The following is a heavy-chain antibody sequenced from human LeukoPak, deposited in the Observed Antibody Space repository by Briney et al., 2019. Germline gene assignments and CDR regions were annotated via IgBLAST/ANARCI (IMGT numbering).Heavy chain of an antibody. Sequence: GGSLRLSCAASGFTFSSYSMNWVRQAPGKGLEWVSYISSSSSTIYYADSVKGRFTISRDNAKNSLYLQMNSPRAEDTAVYYCARGIAAASFDYWGQGTLVTVSS. V-gene: IGHV3-48*01. CDR3: ARGIAAASFDY. CDR2: ISSSSSTI. J-gene: IGHJ4*02. D-gene: IGHD6-13*01. CDR1: GFTFSSYS.